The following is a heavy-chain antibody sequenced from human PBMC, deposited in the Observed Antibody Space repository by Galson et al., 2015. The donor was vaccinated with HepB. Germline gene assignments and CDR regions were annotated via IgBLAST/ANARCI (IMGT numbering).Heavy chain of an antibody. V-gene: IGHV2-5*02. J-gene: IGHJ4*02. CDR1: GFSLSTSGVG. CDR3: AHVPPSRWEPRGGYFDY. Sequence: PALVKPTQTLTLTCTFSGFSLSTSGVGVGWIRQPPGKALEWLALIYWDDDKRYSPSLKSRLTITKDTSKNQVVLAMTNMDPVDTATYYCAHVPPSRWEPRGGYFDYWGQGTLVTVSS. D-gene: IGHD1-26*01. CDR2: IYWDDDK.